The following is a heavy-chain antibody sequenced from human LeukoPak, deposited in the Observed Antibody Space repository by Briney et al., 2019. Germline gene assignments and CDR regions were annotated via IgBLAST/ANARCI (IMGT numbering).Heavy chain of an antibody. D-gene: IGHD3-10*01. CDR1: GYSFTSYW. Sequence: GESLKISCKGSGYSFTSYWIGWVRQMPGKGLEWMGIIYPGDSDTRYSPSFQGQVTISADKSISTAYLQWSSLKASDTAMYYCARLVETYYYGSGSYYNSVSWFDPWGQGTLVTVSS. CDR3: ARLVETYYYGSGSYYNSVSWFDP. V-gene: IGHV5-51*01. J-gene: IGHJ5*02. CDR2: IYPGDSDT.